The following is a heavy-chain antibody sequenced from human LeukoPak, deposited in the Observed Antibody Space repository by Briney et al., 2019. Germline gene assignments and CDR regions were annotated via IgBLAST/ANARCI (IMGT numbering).Heavy chain of an antibody. CDR1: GYTFTSDG. V-gene: IGHV1-18*01. D-gene: IGHD5-12*01. J-gene: IGHJ6*02. CDR2: TSAYNGNT. CDR3: ARDSGYENYYYYGMDV. Sequence: EASVKVSCKASGYTFTSDGISCVRDAPGQGREWMGWTSAYNGNTNYAQKLQGRVTMTTDTSTSTAYMELRSLRSDDTAVYYCARDSGYENYYYYGMDVWGQGTTVTVSS.